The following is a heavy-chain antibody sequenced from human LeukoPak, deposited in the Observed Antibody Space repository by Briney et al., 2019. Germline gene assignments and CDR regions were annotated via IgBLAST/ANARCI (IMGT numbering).Heavy chain of an antibody. CDR1: GGSISSYY. CDR3: ARDPITMVRGVADWYFDL. V-gene: IGHV4-59*01. Sequence: SETLSLTCTVSGGSISSYYWSWIRQPPGKGLEWIGYIYYSGSTNYNPSLKSRVTISVDTSKNQFSLKLSSVTAADTAVHYRARDPITMVRGVADWYFDLWGRGTLVTVSS. J-gene: IGHJ2*01. CDR2: IYYSGST. D-gene: IGHD3-10*01.